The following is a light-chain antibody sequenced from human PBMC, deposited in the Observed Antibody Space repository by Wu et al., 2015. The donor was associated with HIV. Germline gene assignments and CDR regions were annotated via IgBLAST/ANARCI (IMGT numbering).Light chain of an antibody. CDR3: QQYNNWPPERT. V-gene: IGKV3-11*01. CDR2: DAS. CDR1: QSVSSY. Sequence: EIVLTQSPATLSLSPGERATLSCRASQSVSSYLAWYQQKPGQAPRLLIYDASNRATGIPARFSGSGSGTDFTLTISSLEPEDFAVYYCQQYNNWPPERTFGQGTKVEIK. J-gene: IGKJ1*01.